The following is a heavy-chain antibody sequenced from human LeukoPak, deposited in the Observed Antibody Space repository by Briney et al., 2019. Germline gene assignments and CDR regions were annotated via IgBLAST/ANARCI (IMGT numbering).Heavy chain of an antibody. CDR3: ARKNWEVRGDYYFDY. CDR1: GGTFSSYA. V-gene: IGHV1-69*13. J-gene: IGHJ4*02. D-gene: IGHD3-10*01. CDR2: IIPIFGTA. Sequence: PVKVSCKASGGTFSSYAISWVRQAPGQGLEWMGGIIPIFGTANYAQKFQGRVTITADESTSTAYMELSSLRSEDTAVYYCARKNWEVRGDYYFDYWGQGTLVTVSS.